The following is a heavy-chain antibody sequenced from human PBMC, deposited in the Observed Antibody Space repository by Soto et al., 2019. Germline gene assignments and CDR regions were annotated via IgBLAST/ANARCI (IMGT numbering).Heavy chain of an antibody. CDR3: ATRQSGYYNYYYGMDV. D-gene: IGHD3-3*01. CDR2: IYHSGST. V-gene: IGHV4-4*02. CDR1: GGSISSSNW. Sequence: PSETLSLTCAVSGGSISSSNWWSWVRQPPGKGLEWIGEIYHSGSTNYNPSLKSRVTISVDKSKNQFSLKLSSVTAADTAVYYCATRQSGYYNYYYGMDVWGQGTTVTVSS. J-gene: IGHJ6*02.